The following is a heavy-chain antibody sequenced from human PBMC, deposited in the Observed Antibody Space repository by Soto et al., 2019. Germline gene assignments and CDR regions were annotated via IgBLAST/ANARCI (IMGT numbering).Heavy chain of an antibody. CDR1: GGAISISSYY. V-gene: IGHV4-39*01. Sequence: PSETLSLTCTVSGGAISISSYYLGWIRQPPGKGLEWIGSIYYSGSTYYNPSLKSRVTISVDTSKNQFSLKLSSVTAADTAVYYCASFWGSMITFGGVIVPFDPWGQGTLVTVSS. CDR2: IYYSGST. J-gene: IGHJ5*02. CDR3: ASFWGSMITFGGVIVPFDP. D-gene: IGHD3-16*02.